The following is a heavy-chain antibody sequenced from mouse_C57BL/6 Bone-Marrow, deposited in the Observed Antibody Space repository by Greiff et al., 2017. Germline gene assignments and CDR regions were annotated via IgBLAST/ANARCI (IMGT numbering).Heavy chain of an antibody. Sequence: EVQLVESGPELVKPGASVKMSCKASGYTFTDYNMHWVKQSHGKSLEWIGYINPNNGGTSYNQKFKGKATLTVNKSSSTAYMELRSLPSEDSAVYYCASTATYASAWFAYLGQGTLLSFSA. V-gene: IGHV1-22*01. J-gene: IGHJ3*01. D-gene: IGHD1-2*01. CDR1: GYTFTDYN. CDR2: INPNNGGT. CDR3: ASTATYASAWFAY.